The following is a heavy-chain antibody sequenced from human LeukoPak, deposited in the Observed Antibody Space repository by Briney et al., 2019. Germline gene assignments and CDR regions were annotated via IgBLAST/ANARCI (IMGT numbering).Heavy chain of an antibody. Sequence: PGGSLRLSCAAPGFMFHDYAIHWVRQAPGKGLEWVSLISGDGGSTFYADSVKGRFTISRDNAKNSLYLQMSRLRGEDTAVYSCARDMAAAGTIFDYWGQGTLVTVSS. D-gene: IGHD6-13*01. J-gene: IGHJ4*02. CDR2: ISGDGGST. V-gene: IGHV3-43*02. CDR1: GFMFHDYA. CDR3: ARDMAAAGTIFDY.